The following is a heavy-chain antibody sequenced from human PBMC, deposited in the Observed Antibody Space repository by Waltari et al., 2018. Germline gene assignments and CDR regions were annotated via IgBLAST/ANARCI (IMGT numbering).Heavy chain of an antibody. D-gene: IGHD5-12*01. Sequence: QVQLVQSGAEVKKPGASVKVSCKASGYTFTGYYMHWVRQAPGQGLEWMGWINPNSGGTNYAKKFQGRVTMTRDTSISIAYMELSRLRSDDTALYYCASDPLDIVGAWSFDYWGQGTLVTVSS. CDR3: ASDPLDIVGAWSFDY. V-gene: IGHV1-2*02. CDR2: INPNSGGT. J-gene: IGHJ4*02. CDR1: GYTFTGYY.